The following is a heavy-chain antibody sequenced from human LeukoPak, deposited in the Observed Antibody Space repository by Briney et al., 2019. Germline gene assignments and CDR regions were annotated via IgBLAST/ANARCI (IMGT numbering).Heavy chain of an antibody. Sequence: PGGSLRLSCAASGFTFDDYAMRWVRQAPGKGVEWVSGISWNSGSIGYADSVKGRFTISRDNAKNSLYLQMNSLRAEDTALYYCAKDREVVAANYFDYWGQGTLVTVSS. CDR3: AKDREVVAANYFDY. J-gene: IGHJ4*02. CDR1: GFTFDDYA. V-gene: IGHV3-9*01. CDR2: ISWNSGSI. D-gene: IGHD2-15*01.